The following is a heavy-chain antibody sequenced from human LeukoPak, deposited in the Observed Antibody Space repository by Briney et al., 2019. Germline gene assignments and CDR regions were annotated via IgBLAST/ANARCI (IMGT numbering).Heavy chain of an antibody. J-gene: IGHJ4*02. CDR3: ARDRLRVWLPCDYFVY. CDR1: GDSVSSDSAA. Sequence: SGPGLAKPLSTLSLSCVIFGDSVSSDSAAWNWIRQSASRGIEWPGRTYYRSKWYNDYAVSVKSRITINPDTSKNQFSLQLNSVTPEDTAVYYCARDRLRVWLPCDYFVYWGQGTLVAVSS. D-gene: IGHD3-16*01. CDR2: TYYRSKWYN. V-gene: IGHV6-1*01.